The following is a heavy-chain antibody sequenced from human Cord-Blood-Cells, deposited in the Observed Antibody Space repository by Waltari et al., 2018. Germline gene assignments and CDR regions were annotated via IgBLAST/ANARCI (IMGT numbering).Heavy chain of an antibody. Sequence: EVQLLESGGGLVQPGGSLRLSCAASGFTFSSYAMSWVRQAPGTGLEWVSAISGSGGSTYYADSVKGRFTISRDNSKNTLYLQMNSLRAEDTAVYYCAKDFRGYSGYGDYWGQGTLVTVSS. V-gene: IGHV3-23*01. J-gene: IGHJ4*02. D-gene: IGHD5-12*01. CDR3: AKDFRGYSGYGDY. CDR2: ISGSGGST. CDR1: GFTFSSYA.